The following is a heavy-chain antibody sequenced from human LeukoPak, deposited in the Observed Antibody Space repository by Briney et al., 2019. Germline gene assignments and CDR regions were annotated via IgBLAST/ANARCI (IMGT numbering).Heavy chain of an antibody. V-gene: IGHV3-21*01. CDR1: GFTFSSYE. Sequence: GGSLRLSCAASGFTFSSYEMNWVRQAPGKGLGWVSSISSSSSYIYYADSVKGRFTISRDNAKNSLYLQMNSLRAEDTAVYYCARGGRRDGYNLGYWGQGTLVTVSS. CDR3: ARGGRRDGYNLGY. J-gene: IGHJ4*02. D-gene: IGHD5-24*01. CDR2: ISSSSSYI.